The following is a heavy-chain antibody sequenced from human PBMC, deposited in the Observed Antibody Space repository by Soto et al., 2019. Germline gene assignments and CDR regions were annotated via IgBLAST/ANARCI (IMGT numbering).Heavy chain of an antibody. D-gene: IGHD4-17*01. Sequence: QVQLVESGGGVVQPGRSLRLSCAASGFTFSNYGMHWVRQAPGKGLEWVAVISYHGSDKYYADSVKVRFTISRDNSKNTLYLKMDSLRAEDTAVYYCAKDHLTTTVTTVGYWGEGTLVTVSS. CDR2: ISYHGSDK. CDR3: AKDHLTTTVTTVGY. CDR1: GFTFSNYG. J-gene: IGHJ4*02. V-gene: IGHV3-30*18.